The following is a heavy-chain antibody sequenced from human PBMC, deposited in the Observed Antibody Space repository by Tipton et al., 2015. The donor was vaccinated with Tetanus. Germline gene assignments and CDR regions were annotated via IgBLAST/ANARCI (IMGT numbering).Heavy chain of an antibody. CDR2: ITGSSDKT. CDR3: VNWWRTVVRDW. V-gene: IGHV3-23*01. CDR1: GFTFSNYA. J-gene: IGHJ4*02. D-gene: IGHD2-8*02. Sequence: SLRLSCAASGFTFSNYAMIWVRQAPGKGLEWLSAITGSSDKTFYADSVKGRFTISRDNSENTLYLQMNSLRAEDTTTYYCVNWWRTVVRDWWGQGTLVTVSS.